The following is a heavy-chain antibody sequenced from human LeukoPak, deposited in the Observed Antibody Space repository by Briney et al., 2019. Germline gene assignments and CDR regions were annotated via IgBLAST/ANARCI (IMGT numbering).Heavy chain of an antibody. D-gene: IGHD3-16*02. Sequence: PGGSLRLSCAASGFTFTSYSMHWVRQSPGKGLEWVANIKQDGSEKYYVDSVKGRFTISRDNAKNSLYLQMSSLRAEDTAVYYCARGVIIRGRLDPWGQGTLVTVSS. CDR1: GFTFTSYS. CDR2: IKQDGSEK. CDR3: ARGVIIRGRLDP. J-gene: IGHJ5*02. V-gene: IGHV3-7*01.